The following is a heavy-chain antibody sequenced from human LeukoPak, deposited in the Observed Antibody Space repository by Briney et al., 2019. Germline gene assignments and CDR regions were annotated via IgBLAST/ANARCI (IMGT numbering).Heavy chain of an antibody. CDR2: IYTSGST. V-gene: IGHV4-4*07. D-gene: IGHD3-10*01. CDR3: ARGRDVYYYYGMDV. CDR1: GGSISSYY. Sequence: SETLSLTCTVSGGSISSYYWSWIRQPAGKGLEWIGRIYTSGSTNYNPSLKSRVTMSVDTSKSQFSLKLSSVTAADTAVYYCARGRDVYYYYGMDVWGQGTTVTVSS. J-gene: IGHJ6*02.